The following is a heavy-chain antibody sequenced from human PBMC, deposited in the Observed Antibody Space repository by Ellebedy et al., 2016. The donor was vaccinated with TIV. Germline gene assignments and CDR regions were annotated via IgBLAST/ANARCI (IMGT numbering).Heavy chain of an antibody. Sequence: GESLKISCAVSGFAFSSHAMHWVRQAPGKGLEWVATISYTGGSQNYADSVKGRFTISRDNSKDTLYLQMTSLRPEDTAVYYCAGEVGPRQINSWGRGTQVTVSS. V-gene: IGHV3-30-3*01. J-gene: IGHJ4*02. D-gene: IGHD1-26*01. CDR3: AGEVGPRQINS. CDR1: GFAFSSHA. CDR2: ISYTGGSQ.